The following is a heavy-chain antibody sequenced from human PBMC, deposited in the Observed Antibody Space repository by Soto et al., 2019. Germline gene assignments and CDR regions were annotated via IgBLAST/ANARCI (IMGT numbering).Heavy chain of an antibody. D-gene: IGHD7-27*01. V-gene: IGHV3-9*01. Sequence: EVQLVESGGGLVQPGRSLRLSCAASGFTFDDYAMHGVRQVSGKGLEWVSGINSNSGSIGYADPVNGPFTICRDNTKNSLYLQMNSLSSEDTAFYYCAKDMNPLWACHLAYWGQGSLVTVSS. J-gene: IGHJ4*02. CDR1: GFTFDDYA. CDR2: INSNSGSI. CDR3: AKDMNPLWACHLAY.